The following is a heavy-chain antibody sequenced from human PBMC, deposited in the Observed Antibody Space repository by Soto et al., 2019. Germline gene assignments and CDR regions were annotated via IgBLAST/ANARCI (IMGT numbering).Heavy chain of an antibody. V-gene: IGHV1-18*01. CDR3: ATSSPGGVVQYVDAFDL. CDR2: IGPNSGST. CDR1: NYAFTYNA. D-gene: IGHD3-16*01. Sequence: QVQLVQSGPEVKKPGASVKVSCKASNYAFTYNAINWVRQAPGHGLEWMGWIGPNSGSTNYAQDLKGRVTMTTDTSTNTAYMELRSLRSDDTAIYYCATSSPGGVVQYVDAFDLWGQGTLVTVSS. J-gene: IGHJ3*01.